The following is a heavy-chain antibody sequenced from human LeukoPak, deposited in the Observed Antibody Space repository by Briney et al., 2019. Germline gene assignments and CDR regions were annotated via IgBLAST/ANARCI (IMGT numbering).Heavy chain of an antibody. V-gene: IGHV1-24*01. CDR1: GYTLTELS. D-gene: IGHD6-6*01. Sequence: ASVKVSCKVSGYTLTELSMHWVRQAPGKGLEWMGGFDPEDGETIYAQKFQGRVTMTEDTSTDTAYMELSRLRSDDTAVYYCACLSSSSDDYWGQGTLVTVSS. CDR2: FDPEDGET. CDR3: ACLSSSSDDY. J-gene: IGHJ4*02.